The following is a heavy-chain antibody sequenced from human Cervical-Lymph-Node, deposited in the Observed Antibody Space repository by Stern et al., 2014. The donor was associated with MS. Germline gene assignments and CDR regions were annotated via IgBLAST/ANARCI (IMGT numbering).Heavy chain of an antibody. J-gene: IGHJ5*02. Sequence: QVTLKESGPTLVKPTQTLTLTCTFSGFSLSTRGVGVGWIRQTPGKAPEWLAIIYWDDDKRYSPSFKNRVTISKDTTKNQVVLAMTNVDPEDTATYFCAHRTSLPVILASNWFAPWGQGLLVTVSS. V-gene: IGHV2-5*02. CDR1: GFSLSTRGVG. D-gene: IGHD2/OR15-2a*01. CDR3: AHRTSLPVILASNWFAP. CDR2: IYWDDDK.